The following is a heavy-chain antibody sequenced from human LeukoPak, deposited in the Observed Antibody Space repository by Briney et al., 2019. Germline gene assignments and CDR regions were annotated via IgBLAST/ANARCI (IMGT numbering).Heavy chain of an antibody. CDR2: INPNSGGT. CDR1: GYTFTGYY. J-gene: IGHJ4*02. CDR3: ARAVVAAAGSFDY. Sequence: ASVKVSCKASGYTFTGYYMHWVRQAPGQGLEWMGRINPNSGGTNYAQKFQGRVTMTRDTSISTAYMELSRLRSDDTAVSYCARAVVAAAGSFDYWGQGTLVTVSS. V-gene: IGHV1-2*06. D-gene: IGHD6-13*01.